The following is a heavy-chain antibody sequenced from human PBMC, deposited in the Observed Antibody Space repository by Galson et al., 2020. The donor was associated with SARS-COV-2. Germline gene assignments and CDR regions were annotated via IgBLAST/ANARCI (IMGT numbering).Heavy chain of an antibody. CDR3: AREVSSSWNSYYFDY. D-gene: IGHD6-13*01. J-gene: IGHJ4*02. Sequence: QLGESLKISCAASGFTFSSYGMHWVRQAPGKGLEWVAVIWYDGSNKYYADSVKGRFTISRDNSKNTLYLQMNSLRAEDTAVYYCAREVSSSWNSYYFDYWGQGTLVTVSS. CDR2: IWYDGSNK. V-gene: IGHV3-33*01. CDR1: GFTFSSYG.